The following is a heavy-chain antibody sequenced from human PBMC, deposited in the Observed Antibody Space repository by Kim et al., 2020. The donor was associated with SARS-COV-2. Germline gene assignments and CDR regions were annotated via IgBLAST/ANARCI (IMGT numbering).Heavy chain of an antibody. CDR1: GFTFTTYS. D-gene: IGHD6-13*01. CDR3: AKTAAGAWGAFDI. Sequence: GGSLRLSCAASGFTFTTYSMTWVRQAPGKGLEWVSLISANGDTTYYSDSVKGRLTISRDNSKNMVYRQMNSLRADDTALYHCAKTAAGAWGAFDIWGQGTMVTVSS. V-gene: IGHV3-23*01. CDR2: ISANGDTT. J-gene: IGHJ3*02.